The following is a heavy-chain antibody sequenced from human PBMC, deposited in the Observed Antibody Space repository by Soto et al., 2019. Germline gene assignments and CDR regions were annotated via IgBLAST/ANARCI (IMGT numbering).Heavy chain of an antibody. V-gene: IGHV3-23*01. J-gene: IGHJ4*02. Sequence: EVQLLESGGGLVQPGGSLRLSCAASGFTFSSYAMSWVRQAPGKGLEWVSAISGSGGSTYYADSVKGRFTISRDNSKNTLYLQMNSLRAEDTAVYYCAKGNYYYDSSGYYDFDYWGQGTLVTISS. CDR1: GFTFSSYA. CDR2: ISGSGGST. D-gene: IGHD3-22*01. CDR3: AKGNYYYDSSGYYDFDY.